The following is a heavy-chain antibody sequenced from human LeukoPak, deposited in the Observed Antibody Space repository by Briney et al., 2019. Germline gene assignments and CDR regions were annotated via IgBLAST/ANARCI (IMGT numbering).Heavy chain of an antibody. V-gene: IGHV3-23*01. CDR1: GFTFGSYA. J-gene: IGHJ4*02. CDR3: AMKWFGELFPLYFDY. Sequence: GGSLRLSCAAAGFTFGSYAMSWVRQAPGKGLEWVSAISGSGGSTYHADSVKGRFTISRDNSKNTLYLQMNSLRAEDTAVFYCAMKWFGELFPLYFDYWGQGTLVTVSS. CDR2: ISGSGGST. D-gene: IGHD3-10*01.